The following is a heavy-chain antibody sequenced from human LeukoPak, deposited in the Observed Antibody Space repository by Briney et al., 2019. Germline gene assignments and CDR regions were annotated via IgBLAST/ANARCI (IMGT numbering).Heavy chain of an antibody. CDR2: IIPIFGTA. Sequence: SVKVSCKASGGTFSSYAISWVRQAPGQGLEWMGGIIPIFGTANYAQKFQGRVTITADKSTSTAYMELSSLRSEDTAVYYCARGGLLWFGELPRWFDPWGQGTLVSVSS. CDR1: GGTFSSYA. D-gene: IGHD3-10*01. CDR3: ARGGLLWFGELPRWFDP. V-gene: IGHV1-69*06. J-gene: IGHJ5*02.